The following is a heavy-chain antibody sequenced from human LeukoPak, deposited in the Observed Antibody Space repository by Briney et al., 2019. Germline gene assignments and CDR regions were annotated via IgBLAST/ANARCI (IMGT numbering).Heavy chain of an antibody. CDR2: IKSKSAGGTV. V-gene: IGHV3-15*01. CDR3: STDAGYDSRWYNY. Sequence: PRGSLRLSCAASGFSFSSAYVIWVRQAPGKGLEWLGRIKSKSAGGTVDYASPVKGRFVISRDDSRTTVSLQMNSLKTEDTAVYYCSTDAGYDSRWYNYWGQGTLVTVSS. D-gene: IGHD6-13*01. J-gene: IGHJ4*02. CDR1: GFSFSSAY.